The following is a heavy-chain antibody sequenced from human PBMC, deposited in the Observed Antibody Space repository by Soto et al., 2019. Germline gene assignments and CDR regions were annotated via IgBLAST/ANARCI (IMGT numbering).Heavy chain of an antibody. D-gene: IGHD3-3*01. CDR1: GFTFSSYS. V-gene: IGHV3-48*02. Sequence: GGSLRLSCAASGFTFSSYSMNWVRQAPGKGLEWASYISSSSSTIYYADSVKGRFTISRDNAKNSLYLQMNSLRDEDTAVYYCAREMSSTITIFGVVKNWFDPWGQGTLVTVSS. CDR2: ISSSSSTI. J-gene: IGHJ5*02. CDR3: AREMSSTITIFGVVKNWFDP.